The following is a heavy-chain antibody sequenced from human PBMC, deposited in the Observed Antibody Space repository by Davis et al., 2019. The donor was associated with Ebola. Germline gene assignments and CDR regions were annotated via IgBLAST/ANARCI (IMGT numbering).Heavy chain of an antibody. J-gene: IGHJ6*04. Sequence: GESLKISCAASGFTFSSYGMHWVRQAPGKGLEWVAVISYDGSNKYYADSVKGRFTISRDNSKNTLYLQMNSLRAEDTAVYYCAGDWGIAVAGNYYGMDVWGKGTTVTVSS. D-gene: IGHD6-19*01. CDR2: ISYDGSNK. CDR1: GFTFSSYG. V-gene: IGHV3-30*03. CDR3: AGDWGIAVAGNYYGMDV.